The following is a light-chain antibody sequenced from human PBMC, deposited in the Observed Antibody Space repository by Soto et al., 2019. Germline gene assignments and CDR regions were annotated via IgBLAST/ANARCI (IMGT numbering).Light chain of an antibody. J-gene: IGLJ1*01. Sequence: QSALTQPASVSGSPGQSITISCTGTSSDVGGYNYVSWYQQHPGKAPKLMIYDVSNRPSGVSNRFSGSKSGNTASLTISGLQAEEESDYYCSSYTSSSTLLYVYGTGTKLTDL. CDR1: SSDVGGYNY. CDR3: SSYTSSSTLLYV. CDR2: DVS. V-gene: IGLV2-14*01.